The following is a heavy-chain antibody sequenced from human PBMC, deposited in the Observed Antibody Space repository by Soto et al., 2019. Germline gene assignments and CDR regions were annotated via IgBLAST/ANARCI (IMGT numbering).Heavy chain of an antibody. CDR3: ARGDYYDTSGPFSDAFDI. CDR1: GFTFSSYW. Sequence: PGGSLRLSCAASGFTFSSYWMSWVRQATGKGLEWVANIKQDGSEKWCVDSVKGRFTISRDNAKNSLYLQMISLRAEDTAVYYCARGDYYDTSGPFSDAFDIWGQGTMVTVSS. CDR2: IKQDGSEK. D-gene: IGHD3-22*01. J-gene: IGHJ3*02. V-gene: IGHV3-7*04.